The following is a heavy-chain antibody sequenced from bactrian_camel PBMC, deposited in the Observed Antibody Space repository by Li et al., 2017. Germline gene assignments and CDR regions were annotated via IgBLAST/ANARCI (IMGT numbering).Heavy chain of an antibody. V-gene: IGHV3S1*01. J-gene: IGHJ4*01. D-gene: IGHD3*01. CDR2: IHLANGIP. Sequence: HVQLVESGGGSVQPGGSLRLSCAASGDTYTMNCLGWFRQAPGKERERVATIHLANGIPYYYGSVEGRFTISQDKAMNTMYLQMNSLKPEDTAMYYCTKDRSYGTRNWVQSTRGQGTQVTVS. CDR1: GDTYTMNC. CDR3: TKDRSYGTRNWVQST.